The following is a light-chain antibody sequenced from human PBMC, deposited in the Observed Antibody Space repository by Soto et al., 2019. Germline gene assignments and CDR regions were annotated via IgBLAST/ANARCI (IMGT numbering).Light chain of an antibody. J-gene: IGKJ5*01. Sequence: EIVLTQSPATLSLSPGERATLSCRASQSVSSYLAWYQQKPGQAPRLLIYDASNRATGIPARFSGSGPGTDFTLTISSLEPEDFAVYYCKQRSNWPPTFGQGTRLEIK. V-gene: IGKV3-11*01. CDR1: QSVSSY. CDR2: DAS. CDR3: KQRSNWPPT.